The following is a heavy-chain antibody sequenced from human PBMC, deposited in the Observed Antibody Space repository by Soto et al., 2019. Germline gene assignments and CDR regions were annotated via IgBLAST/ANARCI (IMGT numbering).Heavy chain of an antibody. J-gene: IGHJ4*02. V-gene: IGHV2-26*01. Sequence: QVTLKESGPVLVKPTETLTLTCTVSGVSLSNPRMGVSWIRQPPGKALEWLAHIFSNDEKSYSTSLKSRLTISRDTTKSQVVITMTNMDPVATATYYCARIQRISMIVVSKPYFDYWGQGALVTVSS. CDR3: ARIQRISMIVVSKPYFDY. D-gene: IGHD3-22*01. CDR2: IFSNDEK. CDR1: GVSLSNPRMG.